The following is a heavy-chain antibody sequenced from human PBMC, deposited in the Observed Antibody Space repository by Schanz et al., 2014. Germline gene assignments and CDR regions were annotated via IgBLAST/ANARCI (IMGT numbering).Heavy chain of an antibody. V-gene: IGHV3-30*02. CDR2: IHYDGTYK. D-gene: IGHD2-2*02. CDR1: GFIFRTYG. J-gene: IGHJ4*01. Sequence: QVHLVESGGGVVQPGGSLRLSCAASGFIFRTYGMHWVRQAPGKGLEWVAFIHYDGTYKYYADSVKGRFTISRDNSKNTLHLQMNSLRVEDTAVYYCATQYCSGTTCYTDSWDHWGQGTLVTVSS. CDR3: ATQYCSGTTCYTDSWDH.